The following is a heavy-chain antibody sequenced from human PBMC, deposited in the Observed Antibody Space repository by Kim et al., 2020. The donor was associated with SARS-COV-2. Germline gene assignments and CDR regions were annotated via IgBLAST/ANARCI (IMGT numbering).Heavy chain of an antibody. CDR3: ARGGYDFWSGYAFDI. CDR1: GYTFTSYY. V-gene: IGHV1-46*01. D-gene: IGHD3-3*01. J-gene: IGHJ3*02. Sequence: ASVKVSCKASGYTFTSYYMHWVRQAPGQGLEWMGIINPSGGSTSYAQKFQGRVTMTRDTSTSTVYMELSSLRSEDTAVYYCARGGYDFWSGYAFDIWGQGTMVTVSS. CDR2: INPSGGST.